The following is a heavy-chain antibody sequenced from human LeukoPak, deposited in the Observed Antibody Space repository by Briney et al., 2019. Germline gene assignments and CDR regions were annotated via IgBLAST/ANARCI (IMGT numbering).Heavy chain of an antibody. D-gene: IGHD2-2*01. Sequence: ASVKVSCKASGYTFTGYYMHWVRQAPGQGLEWMGWINPNSGGTNYAQKFQGRVTMTRDTSLSTAYMELSRLRSVDTAVYYCARGGVVVPAAPYYYGMDVWGQGTTVTVSS. CDR1: GYTFTGYY. CDR3: ARGGVVVPAAPYYYGMDV. CDR2: INPNSGGT. V-gene: IGHV1-2*02. J-gene: IGHJ6*02.